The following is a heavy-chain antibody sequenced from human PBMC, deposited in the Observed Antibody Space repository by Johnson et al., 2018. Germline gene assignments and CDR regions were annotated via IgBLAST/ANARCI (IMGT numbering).Heavy chain of an antibody. Sequence: VQLQESGGGLVRPGGSLRLSCVASGFTFRNYWMHWVRQTSGKGLVWVSRIKGDGSRTDYAASVKGRFTISRDNAKNSVFLQMTSLSAEDTAVYYCAREGLGDLSMDVWGKGTTVTVSS. V-gene: IGHV3-74*01. J-gene: IGHJ6*04. CDR3: AREGLGDLSMDV. CDR2: IKGDGSRT. CDR1: GFTFRNYW. D-gene: IGHD3-16*02.